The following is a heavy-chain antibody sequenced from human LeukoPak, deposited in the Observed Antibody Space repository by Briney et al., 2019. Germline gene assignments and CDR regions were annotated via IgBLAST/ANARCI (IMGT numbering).Heavy chain of an antibody. Sequence: SETLSLTCTVSGGSISSYYWSWIRQPPGKGLEWIGYIYYSGSTNYNPSLKSRVTISVDTSKNQFSLKLSSVTAADTAVYYCARHSRFGSGWYLGYWGQGTLVTVSS. CDR3: ARHSRFGSGWYLGY. CDR2: IYYSGST. CDR1: GGSISSYY. J-gene: IGHJ4*02. V-gene: IGHV4-59*08. D-gene: IGHD6-19*01.